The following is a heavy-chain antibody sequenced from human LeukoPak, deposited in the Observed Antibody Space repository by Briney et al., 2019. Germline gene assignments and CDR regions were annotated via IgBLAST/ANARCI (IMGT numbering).Heavy chain of an antibody. CDR2: ISSSSSYI. CDR1: GFTFSSCS. V-gene: IGHV3-21*01. CDR3: ARDLARGVIIQNDAFDI. D-gene: IGHD3-10*01. J-gene: IGHJ3*02. Sequence: GGSLRLSCAASGFTFSSCSMNWVRQAPGKGLEWVSSISSSSSYIYCADSVKGRFTISRDNAKNSLYLQMNSLRAEDTAVYYCARDLARGVIIQNDAFDIWGQGTMVTVSS.